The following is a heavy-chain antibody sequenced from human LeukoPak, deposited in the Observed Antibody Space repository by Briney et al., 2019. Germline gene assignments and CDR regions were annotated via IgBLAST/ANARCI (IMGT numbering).Heavy chain of an antibody. V-gene: IGHV4-59*08. CDR1: GYFISGYY. Sequence: SETLSLTCSVSGYFISGYYWSWIRQPPGKGLEWIGDIYDSGSSNYNPALKSRVTISVDTSTNQFSLKLSSVTAADTAVYHCARHFYDSRGSYSFALDYWGQGALVTVSS. CDR2: IYDSGSS. D-gene: IGHD1-26*01. J-gene: IGHJ4*02. CDR3: ARHFYDSRGSYSFALDY.